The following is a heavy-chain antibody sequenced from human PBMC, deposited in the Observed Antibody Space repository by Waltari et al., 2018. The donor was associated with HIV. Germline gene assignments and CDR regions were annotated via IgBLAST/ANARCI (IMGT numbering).Heavy chain of an antibody. CDR2: ISSNGNFK. Sequence: EVQLVESGGGPVKPGESLRLSCVTSGFIFNTYSMNWVRQAPGKGPEWVPSISSNGNFKHYADSVKGRFTISRDNAENSLYLQMNGLRAEDTAIYYCARDSRGSTWSLNWFDPWGQGTLVTVSS. CDR3: ARDSRGSTWSLNWFDP. CDR1: GFIFNTYS. D-gene: IGHD6-6*01. V-gene: IGHV3-21*02. J-gene: IGHJ5*02.